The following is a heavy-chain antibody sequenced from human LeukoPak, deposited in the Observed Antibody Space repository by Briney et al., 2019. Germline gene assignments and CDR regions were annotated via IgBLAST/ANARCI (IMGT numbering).Heavy chain of an antibody. CDR1: GFTFSTYW. CDR3: ARERQNKDFWSGGDY. D-gene: IGHD3-3*01. V-gene: IGHV3-7*01. J-gene: IGHJ4*02. Sequence: PGGSLRLSCAASGFTFSTYWMSWVRQAPGKGLEWVANIKQDGSEKYYVDSVKGRFTISRDNAKNSLYLQMNTLRPEGTAVYYCARERQNKDFWSGGDYWGQGTLVTVSS. CDR2: IKQDGSEK.